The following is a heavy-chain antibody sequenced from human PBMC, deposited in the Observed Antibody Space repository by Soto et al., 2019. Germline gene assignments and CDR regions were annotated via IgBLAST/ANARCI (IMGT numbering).Heavy chain of an antibody. Sequence: ASVKVSCKVSGYTLTELSMHWVRQASGKGLEWMGGFDPEDGETIYAQKFQGRVTMTEDTSTDTAYMELSSLRSEDTAVYYCATTGITGTHYYYYGMDVWGQGTTVTVSS. CDR2: FDPEDGET. D-gene: IGHD1-20*01. J-gene: IGHJ6*02. CDR3: ATTGITGTHYYYYGMDV. V-gene: IGHV1-24*01. CDR1: GYTLTELS.